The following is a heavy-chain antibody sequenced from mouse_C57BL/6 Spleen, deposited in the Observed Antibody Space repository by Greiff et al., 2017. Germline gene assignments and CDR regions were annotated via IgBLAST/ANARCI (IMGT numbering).Heavy chain of an antibody. J-gene: IGHJ4*01. V-gene: IGHV1-53*01. CDR3: ARWTGTGDAMDY. CDR2: INPSNGGT. Sequence: QVQLQQSGTELVKPGASVKLSCKASGYTFTSYWMHWVKQRPGQGLEWIGNINPSNGGTNYNEKFKSKATLTVDKSSSTAYMQLSSLTSEDSAVYYCARWTGTGDAMDYWGQGTSVTVSS. D-gene: IGHD4-1*01. CDR1: GYTFTSYW.